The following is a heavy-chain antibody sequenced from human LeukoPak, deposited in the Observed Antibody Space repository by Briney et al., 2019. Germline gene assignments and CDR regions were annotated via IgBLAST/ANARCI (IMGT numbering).Heavy chain of an antibody. CDR3: AKEISVPAAHPYYYGMDV. CDR2: ISGNGGST. J-gene: IGHJ6*02. V-gene: IGHV3-23*01. Sequence: PGGSLRLSCAASGFTFRSYAMNWVRQAPGKGLEWVSGISGNGGSTYYADSVKGRFTISRDNSKNTLYLQMNSLRAEDTAVYYCAKEISVPAAHPYYYGMDVWGQGTTVTVSS. CDR1: GFTFRSYA. D-gene: IGHD2-2*01.